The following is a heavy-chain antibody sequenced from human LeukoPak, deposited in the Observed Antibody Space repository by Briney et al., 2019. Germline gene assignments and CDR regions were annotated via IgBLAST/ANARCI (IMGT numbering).Heavy chain of an antibody. J-gene: IGHJ5*02. Sequence: ASVKVSCKASGYTFTSYYMHWVRQAPGQGLEWMGIINPSGGSTSYAQKFQGRVTMTRDTSTSTVYMELSSLRSEDTAVYYCARDRGSDGIISRITTFGVVIISDNWLDPWGKGTLVTVSS. CDR2: INPSGGST. CDR3: ARDRGSDGIISRITTFGVVIISDNWLDP. D-gene: IGHD3-3*01. V-gene: IGHV1-46*01. CDR1: GYTFTSYY.